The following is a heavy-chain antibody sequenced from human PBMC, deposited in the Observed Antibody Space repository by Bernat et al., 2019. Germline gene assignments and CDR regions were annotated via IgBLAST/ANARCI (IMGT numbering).Heavy chain of an antibody. Sequence: QVTLKESGPALLKPTQTLTLTCTFSGFSLSTSGMRVSWIRQPPGKALEWLARIDWDDDKFYSTSLKTRLTISKDTSKNQVVLTMTNMDPVDTATYYCARMGYSSGWYYFDYWGQGTLVTVSS. CDR3: ARMGYSSGWYYFDY. V-gene: IGHV2-70*04. CDR2: IDWDDDK. D-gene: IGHD6-19*01. CDR1: GFSLSTSGMR. J-gene: IGHJ4*02.